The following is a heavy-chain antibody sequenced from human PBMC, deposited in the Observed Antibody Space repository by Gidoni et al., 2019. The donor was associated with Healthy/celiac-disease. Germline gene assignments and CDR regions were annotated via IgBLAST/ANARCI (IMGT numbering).Heavy chain of an antibody. D-gene: IGHD3-22*01. CDR1: GFTFSSYA. CDR2: ISGSGGST. V-gene: IGHV3-23*01. J-gene: IGHJ4*02. Sequence: EVQLLESGGGLVQPGGSLRLSCAASGFTFSSYAMSWVRQAPGKGLEWVSAISGSGGSTYYADSVKGRFTISRDNSKNTLYLQMNSLRAEDTAVYYCATSGGYYDSFADYWGQGTLVTVSS. CDR3: ATSGGYYDSFADY.